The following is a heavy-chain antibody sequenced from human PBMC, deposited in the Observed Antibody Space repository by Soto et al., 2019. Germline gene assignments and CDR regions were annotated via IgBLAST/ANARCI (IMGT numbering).Heavy chain of an antibody. CDR3: ARSDGRY. J-gene: IGHJ4*02. V-gene: IGHV4-59*01. CDR2: LYYSGNT. CDR1: GGSIXGYY. Sequence: SVTLSLTCTVSGGSIXGYYWSWIRQPPGKGLEWIGYLYYSGNTNYNPSLKSRVTISVDTSKNQFSLKLSSVTAADTAVYYCARSDGRYWGQGTLVTVSS.